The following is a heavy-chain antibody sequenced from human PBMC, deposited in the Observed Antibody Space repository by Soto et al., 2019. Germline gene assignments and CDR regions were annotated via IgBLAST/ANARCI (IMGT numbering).Heavy chain of an antibody. Sequence: ASVKVSCKASGYTFTSYGISCVRQAPGQGLEWMGWISAYNGNTNYAQKLQGRVTMTTDTSTSTAYMELRSLRSDDAAVYYCAINYYDSSGYYDRYYYYYYGMDVWGQGTTVTVSS. V-gene: IGHV1-18*01. CDR2: ISAYNGNT. CDR3: AINYYDSSGYYDRYYYYYYGMDV. J-gene: IGHJ6*02. D-gene: IGHD3-22*01. CDR1: GYTFTSYG.